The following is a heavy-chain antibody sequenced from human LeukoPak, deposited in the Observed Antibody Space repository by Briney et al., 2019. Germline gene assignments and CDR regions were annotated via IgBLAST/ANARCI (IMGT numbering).Heavy chain of an antibody. CDR1: GFTFSSYW. CDR2: INQDGSEK. D-gene: IGHD7-27*01. V-gene: IGHV3-7*03. CDR3: ARVGKSEDHFDY. J-gene: IGHJ4*02. Sequence: GGSLGLSCAASGFTFSSYWMTWVRQAPGKGLQWVANINQDGSEKYYVDSVKGRFTISRDNAKNSLYLQMNSLRVEDRAVYYCARVGKSEDHFDYWGQGTLVTVSS.